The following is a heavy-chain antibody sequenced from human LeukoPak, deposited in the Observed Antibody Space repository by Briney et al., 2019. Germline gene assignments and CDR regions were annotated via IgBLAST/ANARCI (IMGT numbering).Heavy chain of an antibody. CDR1: GYTFNGYY. Sequence: ASVKVSCKASGYTFNGYYIHWVRQAPGQGLEWMGWISTNTGNPTYAQGFTGRFVFSLDISVNTAYLQISSLKAEDSAVYYCARQNTIAAPGTRFDPWGQGTLVTVSS. J-gene: IGHJ5*02. V-gene: IGHV7-4-1*02. CDR2: ISTNTGNP. D-gene: IGHD6-13*01. CDR3: ARQNTIAAPGTRFDP.